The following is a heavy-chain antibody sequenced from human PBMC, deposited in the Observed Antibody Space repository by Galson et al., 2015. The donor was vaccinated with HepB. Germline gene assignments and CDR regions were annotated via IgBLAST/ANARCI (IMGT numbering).Heavy chain of an antibody. D-gene: IGHD3-10*01. CDR1: GFTFSSYA. J-gene: IGHJ4*02. Sequence: SLRLSCAASGFTFSSYAMYWVRQAPGKGLEWVAVISYDGSNKYYADSVKGRFTISRDNSKNTLYLQMNSLRAEDTAVYYCARETYDYRASGYFDYWGQGTLVTVSS. CDR3: ARETYDYRASGYFDY. V-gene: IGHV3-30*04. CDR2: ISYDGSNK.